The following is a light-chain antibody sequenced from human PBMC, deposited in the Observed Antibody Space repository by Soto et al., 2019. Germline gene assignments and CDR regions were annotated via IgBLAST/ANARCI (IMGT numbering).Light chain of an antibody. V-gene: IGLV2-14*01. CDR3: SSYTGSSTLVV. Sequence: QSALTQPASVSGSPGQSITISCTGTSSDVGGYNYVSWYQQHPGKAPKLMIYEVSNRPSGVSNRFSVSKSGNTASLTISGLQAEDEADYYCSSYTGSSTLVVFGGGTKLTVL. CDR1: SSDVGGYNY. CDR2: EVS. J-gene: IGLJ2*01.